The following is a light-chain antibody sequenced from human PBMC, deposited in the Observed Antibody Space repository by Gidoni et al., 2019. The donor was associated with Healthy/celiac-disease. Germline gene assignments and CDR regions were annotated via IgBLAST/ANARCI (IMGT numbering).Light chain of an antibody. J-gene: IGKJ1*01. Sequence: AIQMTQSPSSLSASVGDRVTITCRASQGIRNDLGWYQQKPGKAPKLLIYAAYSLQSGVPSRFSGSGSGTDFTLTISSLQPEDFANYYCLQDYNDPWTFGQGTKVEIK. V-gene: IGKV1-6*01. CDR2: AAY. CDR3: LQDYNDPWT. CDR1: QGIRND.